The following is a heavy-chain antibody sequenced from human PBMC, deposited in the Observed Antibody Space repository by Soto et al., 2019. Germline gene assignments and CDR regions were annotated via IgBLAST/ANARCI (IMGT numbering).Heavy chain of an antibody. V-gene: IGHV3-30*18. Sequence: GGSLRLSCAASGFTFSSYGMHWVRQAPGKGLEWVAVISYDGSNKYYADSVKGRFTISRDNSKNTLYLQMNSLRAEDTAVYYCAKVRGGALHYYYYGMDVWGQGTTVTVSS. CDR1: GFTFSSYG. J-gene: IGHJ6*02. CDR3: AKVRGGALHYYYYGMDV. CDR2: ISYDGSNK. D-gene: IGHD3-16*01.